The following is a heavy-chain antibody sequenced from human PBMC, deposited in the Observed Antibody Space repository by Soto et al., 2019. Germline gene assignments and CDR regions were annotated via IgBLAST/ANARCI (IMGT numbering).Heavy chain of an antibody. CDR3: ATLITMVRGGGYAFDI. J-gene: IGHJ3*02. Sequence: NPSETLSLTCTVSGGSISSYYWSWIRQPPGKGLEWIGYIYYSGSTNYNPSLKSRVTISVDTSKNQFSLKLSSVTAADTAVYYCATLITMVRGGGYAFDIWGQGTMVTVSS. D-gene: IGHD3-10*01. CDR2: IYYSGST. CDR1: GGSISSYY. V-gene: IGHV4-59*01.